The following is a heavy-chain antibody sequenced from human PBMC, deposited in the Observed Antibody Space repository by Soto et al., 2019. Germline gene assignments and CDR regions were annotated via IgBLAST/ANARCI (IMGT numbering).Heavy chain of an antibody. D-gene: IGHD2-2*01. V-gene: IGHV1-2*06. CDR2: INPDSGDT. J-gene: IGHJ4*02. CDR1: GYPFTGDD. CDR3: EISVVVPDPHRAFDY. Sequence: ALVKFSCRASGYPFTGDDMHWVGQATGQGLEWMGRINPDSGDTDHAQKFQGRVTMTRDTAISTAYMELTRLTTIDKAVYHCEISVVVPDPHRAFDYWGQGTPVTVSS.